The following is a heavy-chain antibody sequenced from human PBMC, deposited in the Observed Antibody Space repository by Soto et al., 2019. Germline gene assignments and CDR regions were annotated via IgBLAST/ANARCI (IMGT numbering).Heavy chain of an antibody. J-gene: IGHJ4*02. CDR1: GGSFSGNY. V-gene: IGHV4-34*01. D-gene: IGHD5-12*01. CDR3: AREGSYSAYNFAHGIQLWSFDF. Sequence: SETLSLTCAVYGGSFSGNYWAWIRQSPGKGLEWIGEINHTGSTKYNPSLKSRVTISVDTSKNHFSLNLSSVTAADMAVYYCAREGSYSAYNFAHGIQLWSFDFWCQGALVTVSS. CDR2: INHTGST.